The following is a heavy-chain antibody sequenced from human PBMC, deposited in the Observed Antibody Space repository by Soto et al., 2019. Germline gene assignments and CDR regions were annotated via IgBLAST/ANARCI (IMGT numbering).Heavy chain of an antibody. D-gene: IGHD3-22*01. CDR2: IFSNDEK. J-gene: IGHJ5*02. CDR3: ARGRYYYDSSGYYYIWFDP. V-gene: IGHV2-26*01. CDR1: GFSLSNARMG. Sequence: QVTLKESGPVLVKPTETLTLTCTVSGFSLSNARMGVSWIRQPPGKALEWLAHIFSNDEKSYSTSLKSRLTLSKDTSKRQVVLTMTNMDPVDTATYYCARGRYYYDSSGYYYIWFDPWGQGTLVTVSS.